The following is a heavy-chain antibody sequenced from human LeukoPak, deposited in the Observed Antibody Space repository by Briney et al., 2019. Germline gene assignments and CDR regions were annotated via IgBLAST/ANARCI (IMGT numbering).Heavy chain of an antibody. CDR3: ARVGYSSGWYVGHYYYYYMDV. CDR2: IYYSGST. Sequence: PSETLSLTCTVSGGSISSYYWSWIRQPPGKGLEWIGYIYYSGSTNYNPSLKSRVTISVDTSKNQFSLKLSSVTAADTAVYYCARVGYSSGWYVGHYYYYYMDVWGKGTTVTVSS. CDR1: GGSISSYY. D-gene: IGHD6-19*01. V-gene: IGHV4-59*12. J-gene: IGHJ6*03.